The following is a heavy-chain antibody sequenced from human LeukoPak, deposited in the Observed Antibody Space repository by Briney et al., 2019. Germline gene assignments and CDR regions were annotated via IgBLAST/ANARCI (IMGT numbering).Heavy chain of an antibody. V-gene: IGHV1-2*02. CDR3: VRAVSGTLGGAFDI. CDR1: VYTFIDYF. D-gene: IGHD1-7*01. Sequence: GAAVTVSFKASVYTFIDYFIHWMRQTPGQGREWLGWINPNSGVTRYTQKFQDRVTMTRDTAAYMELSSLKSDDTAVYYCVRAVSGTLGGAFDIWGQGTAVTVSS. CDR2: INPNSGVT. J-gene: IGHJ3*02.